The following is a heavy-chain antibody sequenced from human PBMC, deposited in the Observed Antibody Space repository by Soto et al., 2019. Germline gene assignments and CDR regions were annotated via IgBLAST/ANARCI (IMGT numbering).Heavy chain of an antibody. CDR3: AKERWSYAFDI. V-gene: IGHV3-30*18. J-gene: IGHJ3*02. CDR2: ISYDGSNK. CDR1: GFTFSSYG. Sequence: GGSLRLSCAASGFTFSSYGMHWVRQAPGKGLEWVAVISYDGSNKYYADSVKGRFTISRDNSKNTLYLQMNSLRAEDTAVYYCAKERWSYAFDIWGQGTMVTVSS. D-gene: IGHD6-13*01.